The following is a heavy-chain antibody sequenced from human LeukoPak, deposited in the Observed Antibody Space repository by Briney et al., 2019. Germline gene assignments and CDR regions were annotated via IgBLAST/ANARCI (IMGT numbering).Heavy chain of an antibody. CDR2: IYYSGST. Sequence: SETQSLTCTVSGGSISSGSYYWGWIRQPRGKGLEWIGSIYYSGSTYYNPSHKTRVTISVDTSKNQFSLKLSSVTAADTAVYYCARVWYYYDSSGPVDAFDIWGQGTMVTVSS. V-gene: IGHV4-39*07. J-gene: IGHJ3*02. D-gene: IGHD3-22*01. CDR3: ARVWYYYDSSGPVDAFDI. CDR1: GGSISSGSYY.